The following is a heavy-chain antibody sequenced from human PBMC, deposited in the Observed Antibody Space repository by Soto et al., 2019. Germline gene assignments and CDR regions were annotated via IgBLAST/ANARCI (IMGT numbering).Heavy chain of an antibody. D-gene: IGHD2-2*01. Sequence: VGSLRLSCAASGFTFSSYWMHWVRQAPGKGLVWVSRINSDGSSTSYADSVKGRFTISRDNAKNTLYLQMNSLRAEDTAVYYCAREARPSTMPKVRNWFDPWGQGTLVTVSS. CDR1: GFTFSSYW. CDR3: AREARPSTMPKVRNWFDP. V-gene: IGHV3-74*01. CDR2: INSDGSST. J-gene: IGHJ5*02.